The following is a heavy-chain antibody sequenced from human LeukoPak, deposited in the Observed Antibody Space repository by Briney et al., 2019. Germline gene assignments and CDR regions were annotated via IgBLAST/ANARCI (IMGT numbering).Heavy chain of an antibody. CDR2: IYYSGST. Sequence: SETLSLTCAVYGGSFSGYYWSWIRQPPGKGLEWIGYIYYSGSTNYNPSLKSRVTISVDTSKNQFSLKLSSVTAADTAVYYCARDNAVEGYYYYVDVWGKGTTVTVSS. D-gene: IGHD5-24*01. CDR3: ARDNAVEGYYYYVDV. V-gene: IGHV4-59*01. J-gene: IGHJ6*03. CDR1: GGSFSGYY.